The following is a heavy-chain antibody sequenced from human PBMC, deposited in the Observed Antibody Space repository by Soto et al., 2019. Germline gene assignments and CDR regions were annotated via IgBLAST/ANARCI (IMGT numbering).Heavy chain of an antibody. CDR2: IYYSGST. CDR1: GGSFSPNY. V-gene: IGHV4-59*08. D-gene: IGHD3-22*01. CDR3: ARHRDSSGYYYVADYYYGMDV. Sequence: SETLSLTCTVSGGSFSPNYWAWIRQPPGKGLEWIGYIYYSGSTNYNPSLKSRVTISVDTSKNQFSLKLSSVTAADTAVYYCARHRDSSGYYYVADYYYGMDVWGQGTTVTVSS. J-gene: IGHJ6*02.